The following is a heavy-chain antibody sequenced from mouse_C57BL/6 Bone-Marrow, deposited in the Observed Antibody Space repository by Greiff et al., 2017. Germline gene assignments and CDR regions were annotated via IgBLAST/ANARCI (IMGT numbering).Heavy chain of an antibody. J-gene: IGHJ3*01. Sequence: EVKLQQSGPELVKPGASVKISCKASGYTFTDYYMNWVKQSHGKSLEWIGDINPNNGGTSYNQKFKGKATLTVDKSSSTAYMELRSLTSEDSAVYYCARRGVAYWGQGTLVTVSA. CDR2: INPNNGGT. CDR3: ARRGVAY. CDR1: GYTFTDYY. V-gene: IGHV1-26*01.